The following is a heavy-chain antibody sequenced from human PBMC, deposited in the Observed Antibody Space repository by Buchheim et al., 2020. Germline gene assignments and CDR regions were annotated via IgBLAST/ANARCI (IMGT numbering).Heavy chain of an antibody. Sequence: EVQLVESGGGLVQPGGSLRLSCAASGFTFSSYSMNWVRQAPGKGLEWVSYISSSGSTIYYADSVKGRFTVSRDNAKNSVYLQMNSLRAEDTAVYYCARDVYDGRPVYFQHWGQGTL. J-gene: IGHJ1*01. D-gene: IGHD5/OR15-5a*01. V-gene: IGHV3-48*01. CDR2: ISSSGSTI. CDR1: GFTFSSYS. CDR3: ARDVYDGRPVYFQH.